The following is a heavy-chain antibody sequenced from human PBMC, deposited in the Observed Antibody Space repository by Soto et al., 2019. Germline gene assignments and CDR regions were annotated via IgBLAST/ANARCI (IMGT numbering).Heavy chain of an antibody. CDR1: GFTFSRSG. CDR3: ARDGGFDY. J-gene: IGHJ4*02. CDR2: IWYDGSKK. V-gene: IGHV3-33*01. Sequence: QVQLVESGGGVVQPGRSLRLSCAASGFTFSRSGMHWVRQAPGKGLEWVAVIWYDGSKKYYVDSVKGRFTVSRDNSKNTLYLEMSSLRDEDTAVYYCARDGGFDYWGQGTLVIVSS. D-gene: IGHD3-16*01.